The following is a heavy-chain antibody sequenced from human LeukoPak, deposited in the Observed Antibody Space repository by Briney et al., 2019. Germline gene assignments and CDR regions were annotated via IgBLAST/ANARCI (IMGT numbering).Heavy chain of an antibody. CDR2: IDEHGFKT. J-gene: IGHJ4*02. CDR3: ARDGITCTRDY. Sequence: PGGSLRLSCAASGFIFRSYWMVWVRQVPGKGLEWVASIDEHGFKTYYAASVTGRFTISKDTAKNSLDLQMNSLRAEDTAVYYCARDGITCTRDYWGQGALVTVSS. D-gene: IGHD1-7*01. CDR1: GFIFRSYW. V-gene: IGHV3-7*01.